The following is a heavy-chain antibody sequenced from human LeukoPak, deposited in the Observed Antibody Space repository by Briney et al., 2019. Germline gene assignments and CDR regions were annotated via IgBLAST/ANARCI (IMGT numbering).Heavy chain of an antibody. Sequence: SETLSLTCAVYGGSFSGYYWSWIRQPPGKGLEWIGEINHSGSTNYNPSLKSRVAISVDTSKNQFSLKLSSVTAADTAVYYCARDHYYDSSGYYVGLGFDYWGQGTLVTVSS. CDR3: ARDHYYDSSGYYVGLGFDY. J-gene: IGHJ4*02. CDR2: INHSGST. CDR1: GGSFSGYY. D-gene: IGHD3-22*01. V-gene: IGHV4-34*01.